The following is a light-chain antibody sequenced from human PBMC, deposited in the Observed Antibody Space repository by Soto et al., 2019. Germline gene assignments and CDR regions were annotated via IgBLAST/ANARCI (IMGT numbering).Light chain of an antibody. CDR1: QSISSW. Sequence: GDIVTITCLASQSISSWLAWYQQKPGKAPNLLIYDASSLEDGVPSRFSGSGSGTEFTLTISGLLPEDFAAYHCQQLYTLPFTFGQGTRLEIK. V-gene: IGKV1-5*01. CDR3: QQLYTLPFT. J-gene: IGKJ5*01. CDR2: DAS.